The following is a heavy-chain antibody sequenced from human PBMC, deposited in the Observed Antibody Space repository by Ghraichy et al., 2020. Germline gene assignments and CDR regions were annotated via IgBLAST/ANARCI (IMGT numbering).Heavy chain of an antibody. CDR1: GGSINGYY. Sequence: SETLSLTCTVSGGSINGYYWRWIRQPPGKGLEWIGYIHYSGSTNYYPSLKSRVTISVDKSKNQFSLKLSSVTAADTALYYCARYGRYIVIDCYFDFWGQGTLVTVAS. CDR3: ARYGRYIVIDCYFDF. CDR2: IHYSGST. D-gene: IGHD1-1*01. V-gene: IGHV4-59*01. J-gene: IGHJ4*02.